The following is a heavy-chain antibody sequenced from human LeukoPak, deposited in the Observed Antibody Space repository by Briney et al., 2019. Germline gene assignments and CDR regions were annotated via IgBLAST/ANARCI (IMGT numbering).Heavy chain of an antibody. CDR3: ARDRLKAASRGGLNYGMDV. V-gene: IGHV3-30*03. CDR2: ISHDGNNE. CDR1: GFTFTNYG. Sequence: GGSLRLSCAASGFTFTNYGFHWVRQAPGKGLEWVALISHDGNNEYYADSVKGRFATSRDDSKNTLYLQMNSLRAEDTAVYYCARDRLKAASRGGLNYGMDVWGQGTTVTVSS. D-gene: IGHD2-15*01. J-gene: IGHJ6*02.